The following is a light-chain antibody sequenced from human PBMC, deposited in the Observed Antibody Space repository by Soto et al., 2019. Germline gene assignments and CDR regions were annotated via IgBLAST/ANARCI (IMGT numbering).Light chain of an antibody. CDR2: DAS. CDR3: QQRRNWPPIT. CDR1: QSVSSY. Sequence: EIVLTQSPATLSVSPGERATLSCGASQSVSSYLAWYQQKPGQAPRLLIYDASNRATGIPARFSGSGSETDFTLTISSLEPEDFAVYYCQQRRNWPPITFGQGTRLEIK. V-gene: IGKV3-11*01. J-gene: IGKJ5*01.